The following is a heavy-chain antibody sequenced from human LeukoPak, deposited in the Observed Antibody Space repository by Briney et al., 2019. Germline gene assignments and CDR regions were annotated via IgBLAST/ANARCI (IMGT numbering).Heavy chain of an antibody. Sequence: GGSLRLSCAAPGFTLSNAWMNWVRQAPGKGLEWVGLIKSKTDGGTTDYAAPVKGRFTISRDDSKNTLYLQMNRLKTEDTAVYYCTTVDGDYYYMDVWGKGTTVTISS. V-gene: IGHV3-15*01. D-gene: IGHD4-17*01. CDR3: TTVDGDYYYMDV. CDR2: IKSKTDGGTT. J-gene: IGHJ6*03. CDR1: GFTLSNAW.